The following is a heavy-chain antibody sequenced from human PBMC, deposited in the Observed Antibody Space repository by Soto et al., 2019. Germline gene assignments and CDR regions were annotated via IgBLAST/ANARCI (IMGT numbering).Heavy chain of an antibody. CDR3: ARSLKPYYYYYMDV. V-gene: IGHV4-59*01. CDR1: GGSISSYY. J-gene: IGHJ6*03. CDR2: IYYSGST. Sequence: SETLSLTCTVSGGSISSYYWSWIRQPPGKGLGWIGYIYYSGSTNYNPSLKSRVTISVDTSKNQFSLKLSSVTAADTAVYYCARSLKPYYYYYMDVWGKGTTVTVSS.